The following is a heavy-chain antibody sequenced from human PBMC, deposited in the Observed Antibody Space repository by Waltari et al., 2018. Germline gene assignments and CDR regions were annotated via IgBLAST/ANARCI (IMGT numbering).Heavy chain of an antibody. CDR2: INHSGST. Sequence: QVQLQQWGAGLLKPSETLSLTCAVYCGPFSGYHWSRLRQPPGKGLEWIGEINHSGSTNYNPSLKSRVTISVDTSKNQFSLKLSSVTAADTAVYYCAASVDDYGVSGWFDPWGQGTLVTVSS. CDR3: AASVDDYGVSGWFDP. D-gene: IGHD4-17*01. J-gene: IGHJ5*02. CDR1: CGPFSGYH. V-gene: IGHV4-34*01.